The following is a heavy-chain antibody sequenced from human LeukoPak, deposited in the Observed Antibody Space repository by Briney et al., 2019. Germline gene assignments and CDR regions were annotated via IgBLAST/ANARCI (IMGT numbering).Heavy chain of an antibody. D-gene: IGHD6-19*01. J-gene: IGHJ4*02. CDR2: IYYSGST. CDR3: ARGRSGWWFDY. CDR1: GGSISSYY. V-gene: IGHV4-59*01. Sequence: SETLSLTCTVSGGSISSYYWSSIRQPPGKGLEWIGNIYYSGSTNYNPSLKSRVSISVDTSKNQFSLKLNSVGAADTAVYYCARGRSGWWFDYWGQGTLLTVSS.